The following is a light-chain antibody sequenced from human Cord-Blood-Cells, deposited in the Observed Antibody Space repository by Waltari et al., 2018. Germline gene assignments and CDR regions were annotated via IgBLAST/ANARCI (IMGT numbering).Light chain of an antibody. CDR3: QQYNSYSPT. CDR2: DAS. V-gene: IGKV1-5*01. Sequence: DIQMTQPPSTLSASVGDRVTITCRASQSISSWLAWYQQKPGKAPKLLIYDASSLESGVPSRFSGSGSGTEFTLPISSLQPDDFATYYCQQYNSYSPTFGQGTKVEIK. CDR1: QSISSW. J-gene: IGKJ1*01.